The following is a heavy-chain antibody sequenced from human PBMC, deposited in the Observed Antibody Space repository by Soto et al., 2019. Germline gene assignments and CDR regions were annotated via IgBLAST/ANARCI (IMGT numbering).Heavy chain of an antibody. D-gene: IGHD2-8*02. V-gene: IGHV1-18*01. CDR1: GYTFTSYG. CDR2: ISAYNGNT. Sequence: QVKLVQSGAEVKKPGASVKFSCTASGYTFTSYGISWVRQAPGQGLVWMGWISAYNGNTNYAQTLNSRVTTTTDPSTSTGYMELGGLRSADTAVYYCARGLVPFDYWGQGTLVTVSS. J-gene: IGHJ4*02. CDR3: ARGLVPFDY.